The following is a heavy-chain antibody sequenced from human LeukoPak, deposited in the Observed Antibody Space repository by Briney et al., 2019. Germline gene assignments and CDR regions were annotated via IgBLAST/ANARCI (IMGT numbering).Heavy chain of an antibody. Sequence: GGSLRLSCAASGFTFSSYWMSWVRQAPGKGLEWVANIKHDGSVKYYVDSVKGRFTISRGNAKNSLYLQMNSLRAEDTAVYFCARDDSYSSDYWGQGTLVTVSS. D-gene: IGHD6-13*01. V-gene: IGHV3-7*05. CDR2: IKHDGSVK. CDR1: GFTFSSYW. J-gene: IGHJ4*02. CDR3: ARDDSYSSDY.